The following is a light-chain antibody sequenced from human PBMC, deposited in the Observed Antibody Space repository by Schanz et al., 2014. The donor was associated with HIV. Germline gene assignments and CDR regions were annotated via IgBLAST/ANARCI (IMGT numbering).Light chain of an antibody. CDR3: QQYSRSPRT. CDR2: GAS. V-gene: IGKV3-20*01. Sequence: VLTQSPGTLSLSPGERATLSCRASQSVSTTYLAWYQHNPGQAPRLLISGASSSATGIPDRFSGGGSGTDFNLTIRRVEPEDFAVYYCQQYSRSPRTFGQGTKVEIK. J-gene: IGKJ1*01. CDR1: QSVSTTY.